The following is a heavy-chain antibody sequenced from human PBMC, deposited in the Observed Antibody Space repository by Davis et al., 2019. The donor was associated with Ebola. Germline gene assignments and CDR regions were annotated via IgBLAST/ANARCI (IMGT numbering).Heavy chain of an antibody. CDR3: APGRGSSTASRYRNWFDP. D-gene: IGHD2-2*01. Sequence: ASVKVSCKASGYTFTSYDINWVRQATGQGLEWMGWMDPNSGNTGYAQKFQGRVTMTRNTSISTAYMELSSLRSEDTAVYYCAPGRGSSTASRYRNWFDPWGQGTLVTVSS. J-gene: IGHJ5*02. V-gene: IGHV1-8*01. CDR2: MDPNSGNT. CDR1: GYTFTSYD.